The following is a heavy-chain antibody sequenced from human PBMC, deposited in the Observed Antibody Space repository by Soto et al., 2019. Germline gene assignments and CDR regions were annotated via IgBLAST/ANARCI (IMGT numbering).Heavy chain of an antibody. J-gene: IGHJ5*02. Sequence: GGSLRLSCGASGFTFSNAWMSWVRQAPGKGLEWVGRIKRKSDGGTTGYAAPVKGRFTISRDDSENTLYLQMNSLKTEDTAVYYCTTGSSGWSQGGFDPWGQGTLVTVSS. D-gene: IGHD6-19*01. CDR1: GFTFSNAW. CDR2: IKRKSDGGTT. V-gene: IGHV3-15*01. CDR3: TTGSSGWSQGGFDP.